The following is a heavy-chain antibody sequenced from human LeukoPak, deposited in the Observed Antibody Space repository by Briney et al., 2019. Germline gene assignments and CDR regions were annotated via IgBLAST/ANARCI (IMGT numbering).Heavy chain of an antibody. CDR2: IKQDGSEK. V-gene: IGHV3-7*04. J-gene: IGHJ6*02. CDR3: ARKLQNFGMDV. CDR1: GFIVRSYW. Sequence: GGSLRLSCAASGFIVRSYWMSWVRQAPGKGLEWVANIKQDGSEKYYVDSVKGRFTISRDDARNSLSLQMSSLRAEDTAIYYCARKLQNFGMDVWGQGTTVTVSS. D-gene: IGHD4-11*01.